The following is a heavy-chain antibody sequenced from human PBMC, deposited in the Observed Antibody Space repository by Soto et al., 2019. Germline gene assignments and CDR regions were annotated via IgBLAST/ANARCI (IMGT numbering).Heavy chain of an antibody. J-gene: IGHJ3*02. CDR1: GFSLSNARMG. CDR3: ARSPGDYYDSNDAFDI. D-gene: IGHD3-22*01. Sequence: QVTLKESGPVLVKPTETLTLTCTVSGFSLSNARMGVSWIRQPPGKALEWLARIFSNDEKSYSTSLKSRLTISKDTSKCQVVLTMTNMDPVDTATYYCARSPGDYYDSNDAFDIWGQGTMVTVSS. CDR2: IFSNDEK. V-gene: IGHV2-26*01.